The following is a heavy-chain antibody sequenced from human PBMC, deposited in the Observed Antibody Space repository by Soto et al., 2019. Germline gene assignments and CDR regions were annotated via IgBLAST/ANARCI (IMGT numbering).Heavy chain of an antibody. Sequence: SQTLSLTCAISGDSVSSASAAWSWIRQSPSRGLEWLGRTYYRSKWYSDYAVSVKSRITINPDTSKNQFSLQLNSVTPEDTAVYYCARGSYYSGWVWGQGTLVTVSS. J-gene: IGHJ4*02. CDR3: ARGSYYSGWV. D-gene: IGHD6-19*01. V-gene: IGHV6-1*01. CDR2: TYYRSKWYS. CDR1: GDSVSSASAA.